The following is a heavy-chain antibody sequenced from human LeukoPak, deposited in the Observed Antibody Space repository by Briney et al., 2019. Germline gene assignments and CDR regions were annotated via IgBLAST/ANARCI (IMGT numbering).Heavy chain of an antibody. CDR2: MSGSGGST. CDR3: AKQTRGVRGVIYYYYGMDV. CDR1: GFTFSSYA. J-gene: IGHJ6*02. D-gene: IGHD3-10*01. V-gene: IGHV3-23*01. Sequence: PGGSLRLSCAASGFTFSSYAMSWVRQAPGKGLEWVSAMSGSGGSTYYADSVKGRFTISRDNSKNTLYLQMNSLRAEDTAVYYCAKQTRGVRGVIYYYYGMDVWGQGTTVTVSS.